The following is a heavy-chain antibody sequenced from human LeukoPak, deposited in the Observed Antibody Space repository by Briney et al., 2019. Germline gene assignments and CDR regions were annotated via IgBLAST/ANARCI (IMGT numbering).Heavy chain of an antibody. CDR3: ARGELRYFDWSLYYYGMDV. CDR2: ISYDGSNK. V-gene: IGHV3-30-3*01. CDR1: GFTFSSYA. J-gene: IGHJ6*02. Sequence: GGSLRLSCAASGFTFSSYAMHWVRQAPGKGLEWVAVISYDGSNKYYADSVKGRFTISRDNSKNTLYLQMNSLRAEDTAVYYCARGELRYFDWSLYYYGMDVWGQGTTVTVSS. D-gene: IGHD3-9*01.